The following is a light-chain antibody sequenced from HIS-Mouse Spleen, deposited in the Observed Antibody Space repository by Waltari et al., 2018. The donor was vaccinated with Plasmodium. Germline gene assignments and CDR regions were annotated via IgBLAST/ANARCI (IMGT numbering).Light chain of an antibody. V-gene: IGLV4-69*01. CDR3: QTWGTGMGV. Sequence: QLVLTQSPSASASLGASAKLTCTLSSGHRRYAIACHPQQPEKGPRYLMKLNRAGSHSKGDGIPDRFSGSSSGAERYLTISSLQSEDEADYYCQTWGTGMGVFGGGTKLTVL. CDR2: LNRAGSH. CDR1: SGHRRYA. J-gene: IGLJ2*01.